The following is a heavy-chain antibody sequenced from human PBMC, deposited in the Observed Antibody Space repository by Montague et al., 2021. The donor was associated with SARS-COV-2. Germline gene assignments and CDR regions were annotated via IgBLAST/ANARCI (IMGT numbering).Heavy chain of an antibody. CDR1: GGSISNYY. CDR2: IYYSGST. D-gene: IGHD3-10*01. CDR3: ARVQRGYYYGLGVSAHFDY. J-gene: IGHJ4*02. Sequence: SETLSLTCTVSGGSISNYYWSWIRQPPGKGLEWIGYIYYSGSTNYNPSLKSRVTISVDTSKSQFSLKLSSVTAADTAVYYCARVQRGYYYGLGVSAHFDYWGQGTLVTGSS. V-gene: IGHV4-59*01.